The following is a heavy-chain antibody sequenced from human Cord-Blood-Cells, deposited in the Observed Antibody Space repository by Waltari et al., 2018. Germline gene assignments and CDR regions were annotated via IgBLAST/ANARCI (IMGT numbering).Heavy chain of an antibody. CDR1: GGSISSSSYY. CDR2: IYYSGST. CDR3: ARHPYYYGSGSYYY. V-gene: IGHV4-39*01. J-gene: IGHJ4*02. D-gene: IGHD3-10*01. Sequence: QLQLQESGPGLVKPSEHLSLTCTVSGGSISSSSYYWGWIRQPPGKGLEWIGRIYYSGSTYYNPSLKSRVTISVDTSKNQFSLKLSSVTAADTAVYYCARHPYYYGSGSYYYWGQGTLVTVSS.